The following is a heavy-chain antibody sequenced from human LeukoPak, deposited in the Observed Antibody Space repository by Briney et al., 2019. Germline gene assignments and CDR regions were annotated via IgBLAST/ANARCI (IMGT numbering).Heavy chain of an antibody. CDR2: IIPVLGIT. Sequence: ASVKVSCKASGGTFSSYAISWVRQAPGQGLEWMGRIIPVLGITNYAQKFQGRVTITADKSTSTADMELSSLRSEDTAVYYCARGGGRWPQLSVADYYGMDVWGRGTTVTVSS. J-gene: IGHJ6*02. CDR3: ARGGGRWPQLSVADYYGMDV. D-gene: IGHD5-24*01. V-gene: IGHV1-69*04. CDR1: GGTFSSYA.